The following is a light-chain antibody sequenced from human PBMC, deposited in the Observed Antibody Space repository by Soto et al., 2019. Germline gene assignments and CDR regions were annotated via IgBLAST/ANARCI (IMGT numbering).Light chain of an antibody. CDR3: AAWDDSLNGPL. Sequence: QSVLTQPPSASGTPGQRVTISCSGSSSNIGSNTVNWYQQLPGTAPTLLIYSNNQRPSGVPDRFSGSKSGTSASLAVNGLQSVDEADYYCAAWDDSLNGPLFGGGTKVTVL. V-gene: IGLV1-44*01. J-gene: IGLJ3*02. CDR1: SSNIGSNT. CDR2: SNN.